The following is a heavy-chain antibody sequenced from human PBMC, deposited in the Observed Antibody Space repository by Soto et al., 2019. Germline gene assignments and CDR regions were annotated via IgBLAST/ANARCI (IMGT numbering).Heavy chain of an antibody. V-gene: IGHV1-45*02. J-gene: IGHJ6*03. CDR3: ARDRGAAAGNYYYYMDV. Sequence: ASVKVSCKASGYTFTYRYLHWVRQAPGQALEWMGWITPFNGNTNYARKFQDRVTITRDRSMSTAYMELSSLRSEDTAVYYCARDRGAAAGNYYYYMDVWGKGTTVTVSS. CDR1: GYTFTYRY. D-gene: IGHD6-13*01. CDR2: ITPFNGNT.